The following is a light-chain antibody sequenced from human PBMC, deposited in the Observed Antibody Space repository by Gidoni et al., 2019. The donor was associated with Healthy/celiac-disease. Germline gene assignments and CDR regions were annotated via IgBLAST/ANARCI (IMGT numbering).Light chain of an antibody. CDR3: QQYGSSPWT. V-gene: IGKV3-20*01. J-gene: IGKJ1*01. CDR2: GAS. Sequence: EIVLTQSPGTLSLSPGDRATLSCRASQSVSSSYLAWYQQKPGQAPRLLIYGASSRATGIPDRFSGSGSGTDFTHTISRLEPEDFAVYYCQQYGSSPWTFGQGTKVEIK. CDR1: QSVSSSY.